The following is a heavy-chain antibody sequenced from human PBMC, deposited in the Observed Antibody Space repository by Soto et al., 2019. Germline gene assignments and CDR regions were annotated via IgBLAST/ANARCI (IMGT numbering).Heavy chain of an antibody. V-gene: IGHV3-74*01. J-gene: IGHJ4*02. CDR3: VRDSHGDY. CDR1: GFTFSNYW. Sequence: EVQLVDSGGGLVQPGGSLRLSCAGSGFTFSNYWMHWVRQAPGKGLEWVSRIDHDGPTDYADSVRGRFTISRDNAENTLYLQMSSLRPEDTAVYYCVRDSHGDYWGQGTLVTVSS. CDR2: IDHDGPT.